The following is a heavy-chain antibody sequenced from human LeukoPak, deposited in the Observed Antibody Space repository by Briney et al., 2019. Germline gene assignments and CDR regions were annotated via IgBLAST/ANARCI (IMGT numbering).Heavy chain of an antibody. V-gene: IGHV3-23*01. CDR3: AVGIAARPFDY. D-gene: IGHD6-6*01. J-gene: IGHJ4*02. Sequence: PGGSLRLSCAPSGFTSRSYAMHWGPQAPGKGLEGVSAISGSGGSTYYADSVKGRFTISRDNSKNTLYLQMNSLRAEDTAVYYCAVGIAARPFDYWGQGTLVTVSS. CDR2: ISGSGGST. CDR1: GFTSRSYA.